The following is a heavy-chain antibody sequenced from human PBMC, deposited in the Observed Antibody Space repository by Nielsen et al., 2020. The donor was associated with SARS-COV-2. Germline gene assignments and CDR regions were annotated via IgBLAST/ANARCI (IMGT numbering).Heavy chain of an antibody. V-gene: IGHV3-30-3*01. CDR3: ARPGTGDRASLNY. J-gene: IGHJ4*02. Sequence: GESLKISCAASGFTVSSSYMSWVRQAPGKGLEWVAVISYDGSNKYYADSVKGRFTISRDNSKNTLYLQMNSLRAEDTAVYYCARPGTGDRASLNYWGQGTLVTVSS. D-gene: IGHD7-27*01. CDR1: GFTVSSSY. CDR2: ISYDGSNK.